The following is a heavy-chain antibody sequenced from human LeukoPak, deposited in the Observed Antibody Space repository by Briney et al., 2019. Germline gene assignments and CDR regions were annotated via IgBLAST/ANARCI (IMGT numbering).Heavy chain of an antibody. V-gene: IGHV4-4*02. CDR1: GGPISSSNW. CDR2: IYHSGST. J-gene: IGHJ5*02. D-gene: IGHD4-17*01. CDR3: ARGDYGGYRWLFDP. Sequence: SSETLSLTCAVSGGPISSSNWWSWVRQPPGKGLEWIGEIYHSGSTNYNPSLKSRVTISVDKSKNQFSLKLSSVTAADTAVYYCARGDYGGYRWLFDPWGQGTLVTVSS.